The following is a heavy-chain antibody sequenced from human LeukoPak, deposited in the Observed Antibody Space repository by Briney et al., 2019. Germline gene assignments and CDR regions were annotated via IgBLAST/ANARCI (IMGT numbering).Heavy chain of an antibody. D-gene: IGHD5-24*01. V-gene: IGHV1-69*05. CDR2: IIPIFGTA. CDR1: GGTFSSYA. Sequence: SVKVSCKASGGTFSSYAISWVRQAPGQGLEWMGGIIPIFGTANYAQKFQGRVTITTDESTSTAYMELSSLRSEDTAVYYCARDAGWLQNDAFDIWGQGTMVTFSS. CDR3: ARDAGWLQNDAFDI. J-gene: IGHJ3*02.